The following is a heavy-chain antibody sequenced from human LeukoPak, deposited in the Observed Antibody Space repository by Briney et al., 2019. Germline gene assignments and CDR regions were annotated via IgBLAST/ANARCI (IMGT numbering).Heavy chain of an antibody. CDR2: ISGRGGIT. Sequence: GGSLRLSCAASGFTFSSYAMNWVRQAPGKGLEWVSTISGRGGITYYADSVKGRFTTSRDNSKNTLYLQMNSLRAEDTAVYYCARLLYSGYGYWGQGTLVTVSS. J-gene: IGHJ4*02. D-gene: IGHD5-12*01. V-gene: IGHV3-23*01. CDR3: ARLLYSGYGY. CDR1: GFTFSSYA.